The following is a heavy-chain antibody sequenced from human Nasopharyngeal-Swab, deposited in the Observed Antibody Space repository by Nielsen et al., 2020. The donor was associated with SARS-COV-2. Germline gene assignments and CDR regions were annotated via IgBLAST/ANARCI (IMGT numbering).Heavy chain of an antibody. J-gene: IGHJ4*02. CDR1: GDSVSSNSAA. V-gene: IGHV6-1*01. CDR3: ARGKLLWFGELLRRVYYFDY. D-gene: IGHD3-10*01. CDR2: TYYRSKWYN. Sequence: SQTLSLTCAISGDSVSSNSAAWNWIRQSPSRGLEWLGRTYYRSKWYNDYAVSVKSRITINPDTSKNQFSLQLNSVTPEDTAVYYCARGKLLWFGELLRRVYYFDYWGQGTLVTVSS.